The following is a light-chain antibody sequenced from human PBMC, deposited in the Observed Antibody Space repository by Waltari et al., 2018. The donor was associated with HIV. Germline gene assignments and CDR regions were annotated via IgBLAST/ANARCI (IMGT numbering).Light chain of an antibody. V-gene: IGLV2-23*02. CDR3: CSYAGRSTHV. J-gene: IGLJ1*01. CDR2: EVT. Sequence: QSALPQPASVSGSPGQSITISCTGTSSAVGSYNVVTWYQQHPGKAPKLMIYEVTKRPAGVSNRFSGSKSGNTASLTISGLQAEDEADYYCCSYAGRSTHVFGTGTKVTVL. CDR1: SSAVGSYNV.